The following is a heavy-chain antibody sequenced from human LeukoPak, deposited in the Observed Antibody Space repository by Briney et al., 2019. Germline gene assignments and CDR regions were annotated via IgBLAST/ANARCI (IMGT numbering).Heavy chain of an antibody. CDR3: AKLSGDLGYCSSTSCYVYYYYYMDV. CDR1: GFSFSDYT. J-gene: IGHJ6*03. V-gene: IGHV3-48*04. Sequence: GGSLRLSCAASGFSFSDYTMNWVRQAPGKGLEWVSYISRTSTMIYYADSVKGRFTISRDNAKKSLYLQMNSLRAEDTAVYYCAKLSGDLGYCSSTSCYVYYYYYMDVWGKGTTVTVSS. CDR2: ISRTSTMI. D-gene: IGHD2-2*01.